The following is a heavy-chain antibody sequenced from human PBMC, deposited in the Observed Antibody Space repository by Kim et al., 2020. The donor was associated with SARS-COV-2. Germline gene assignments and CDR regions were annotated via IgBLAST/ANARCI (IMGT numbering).Heavy chain of an antibody. D-gene: IGHD3-10*01. CDR1: GGSISSGSYY. CDR3: ARGAYYYGSGSSRGVDY. Sequence: SETLSLTCTVSGGSISSGSYYWSWIRQPAGKGLEWIGRIYTSGSTNYNPSLKSRVTISVDTSKNQFSLKLSSVTAADTAVYYCARGAYYYGSGSSRGVDYWGQGTLVTVSS. CDR2: IYTSGST. V-gene: IGHV4-61*02. J-gene: IGHJ4*02.